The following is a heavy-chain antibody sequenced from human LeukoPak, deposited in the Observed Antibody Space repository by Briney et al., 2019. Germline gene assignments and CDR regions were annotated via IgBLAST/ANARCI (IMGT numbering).Heavy chain of an antibody. D-gene: IGHD6-19*01. CDR3: ARGLAVTARGSFDI. CDR1: GFTFSSYA. Sequence: GRSLRLSCAASGFTFSSYAMHWVRQAPGKGLGWVAVMSYGGTYKYYADSVKGRFTISRDNSKNTVYLQMNSLRGEDTAVYYCARGLAVTARGSFDIWGQGTMVTVSS. V-gene: IGHV3-30-3*01. J-gene: IGHJ3*02. CDR2: MSYGGTYK.